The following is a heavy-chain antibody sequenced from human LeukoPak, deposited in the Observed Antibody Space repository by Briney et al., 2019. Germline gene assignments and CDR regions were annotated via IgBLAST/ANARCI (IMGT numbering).Heavy chain of an antibody. J-gene: IGHJ4*02. CDR2: IRYDGSNK. V-gene: IGHV3-30*02. Sequence: GGSLRLSCAASGFTFSSYGMHWVRQAPGRGLEWVAFIRYDGSNKYYADSVKGRFTISRDNSKNTLYLQMNSLRAEDTAVYYCAKADSSGWLTTLDYWGQGTLVTVSS. CDR1: GFTFSSYG. D-gene: IGHD6-19*01. CDR3: AKADSSGWLTTLDY.